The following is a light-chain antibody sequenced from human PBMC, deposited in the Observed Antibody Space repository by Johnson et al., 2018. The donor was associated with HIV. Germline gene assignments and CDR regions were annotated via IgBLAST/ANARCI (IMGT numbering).Light chain of an antibody. Sequence: QSVLTQPPSVSAAPGQKVTISCSGSSSDIGYNFVSWYQQLPGTAPKVLIYDNNKRPSGIPGRFSGSKSGTSATLGITGLQTGDEADYYCGTWDSSLSAYVFGTGTKVTVL. CDR1: SSDIGYNF. CDR3: GTWDSSLSAYV. CDR2: DNN. V-gene: IGLV1-51*01. J-gene: IGLJ1*01.